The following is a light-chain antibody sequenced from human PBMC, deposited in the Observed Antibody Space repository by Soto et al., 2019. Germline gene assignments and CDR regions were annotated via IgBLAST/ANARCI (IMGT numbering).Light chain of an antibody. CDR2: DAS. Sequence: DIQMTQSPSPLSASVGDRVTITCRASQSISSWLAWYQQKPGKAPKLLIYDASSLESGVPSRFSGSGSGTEFTLTISSLQPDDFATYYCQQSYSTPITFCQGTRLEIK. J-gene: IGKJ5*01. V-gene: IGKV1-5*01. CDR1: QSISSW. CDR3: QQSYSTPIT.